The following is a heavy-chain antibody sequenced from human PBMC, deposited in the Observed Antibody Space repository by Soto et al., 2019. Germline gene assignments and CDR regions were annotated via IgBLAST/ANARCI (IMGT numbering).Heavy chain of an antibody. CDR3: ARFPGALYYYGSGSSNWFDP. Sequence: QVQLQQWGAGLLKPSETLSLTCAVYGGSFSGYYWSWIRQPPGKGLEWIGEINHSGSTNYNPSLKSRVTTSVDPSKIQFSLKLSSVTAADTAVYYCARFPGALYYYGSGSSNWFDPWGQGTLVTVSS. V-gene: IGHV4-34*01. D-gene: IGHD3-10*01. CDR1: GGSFSGYY. CDR2: INHSGST. J-gene: IGHJ5*02.